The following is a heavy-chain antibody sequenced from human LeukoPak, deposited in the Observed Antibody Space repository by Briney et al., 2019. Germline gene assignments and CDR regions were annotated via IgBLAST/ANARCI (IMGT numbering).Heavy chain of an antibody. J-gene: IGHJ4*02. CDR2: ISSSGSTI. D-gene: IGHD2-21*02. Sequence: GSLRLSCAASGFTFSDYYMSWIRQAPGKGLEWVSYISSSGSTIYYADSVKGRFTISRENAKNSLYLQMNSLRAEDTAVYYCARDKALHVVVTAIVDYWGQGTLVTVSS. CDR3: ARDKALHVVVTAIVDY. V-gene: IGHV3-11*01. CDR1: GFTFSDYY.